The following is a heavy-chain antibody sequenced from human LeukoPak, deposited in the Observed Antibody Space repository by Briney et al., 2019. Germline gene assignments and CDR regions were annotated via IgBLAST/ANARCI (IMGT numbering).Heavy chain of an antibody. V-gene: IGHV3-74*01. CDR1: GFTLSSYW. D-gene: IGHD3-22*01. Sequence: GGSLRLSCAASGFTLSSYWMHWVRQAPGKGLVWVSRIKSDGRTNYADSVKGRFTISRDNAKNTVSLQMNSLRAEDTGVYYCARVPSEIGGYYPEYFRHWARAPWSSSPQ. J-gene: IGHJ1*01. CDR3: ARVPSEIGGYYPEYFRH. CDR2: IKSDGRT.